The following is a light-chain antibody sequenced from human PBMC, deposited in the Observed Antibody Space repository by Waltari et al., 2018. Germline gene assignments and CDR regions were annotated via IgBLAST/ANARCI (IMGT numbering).Light chain of an antibody. Sequence: SYELTQPPSVSVSPGQTASITCSGDELGDKYVCWYQQKPGQSPMLVIYQDGERPSGIPGRVSGSNSGNTATLTISGTQAMDEADYYCQAWDTSTVVFGGGTELTVL. CDR3: QAWDTSTVV. CDR1: ELGDKY. J-gene: IGLJ2*01. CDR2: QDG. V-gene: IGLV3-1*01.